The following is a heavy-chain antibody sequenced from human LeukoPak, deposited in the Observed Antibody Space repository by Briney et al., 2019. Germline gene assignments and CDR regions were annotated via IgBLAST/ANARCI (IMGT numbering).Heavy chain of an antibody. CDR2: INPNSGGT. V-gene: IGHV1-2*02. Sequence: PSVKVSCKASGYTFTGYYMHWVRQAPGQGLEWMGWINPNSGGTNYAQKFQGRVTMTRDTSISTAYMELSRLRSDDTAVYYCARDMDSSGYYYVWDYWGQGTLVTVSS. J-gene: IGHJ4*02. CDR3: ARDMDSSGYYYVWDY. CDR1: GYTFTGYY. D-gene: IGHD3-22*01.